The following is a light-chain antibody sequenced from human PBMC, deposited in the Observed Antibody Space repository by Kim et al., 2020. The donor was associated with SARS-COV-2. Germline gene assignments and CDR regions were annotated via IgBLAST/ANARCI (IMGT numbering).Light chain of an antibody. V-gene: IGLV7-46*01. Sequence: PGGTVTLTCHSSTGPVTSCHVPYWFQQKPAQAPTTLIFDTGNRHSWTPARFSGSLLGGKAALTLSAARPEDEADYYCLLSYSDSRVFGGGTQLTVL. CDR3: LLSYSDSRV. CDR2: DTG. CDR1: TGPVTSCHV. J-gene: IGLJ2*01.